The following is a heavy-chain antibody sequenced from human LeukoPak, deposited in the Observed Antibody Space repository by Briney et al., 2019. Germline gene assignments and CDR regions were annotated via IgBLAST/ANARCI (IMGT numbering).Heavy chain of an antibody. CDR1: GYTFTSYD. CDR3: ARVTGSIDY. J-gene: IGHJ4*02. V-gene: IGHV1-8*01. Sequence: ASVTVSCKASGYTFTSYDINWVRQAAGQGLEWMGWMNPKSGNTGYAQKFQGRVTMTRDTSISTAYMELSSLRSDDTAVYYCARVTGSIDYWGQGTLVTVSS. D-gene: IGHD1-26*01. CDR2: MNPKSGNT.